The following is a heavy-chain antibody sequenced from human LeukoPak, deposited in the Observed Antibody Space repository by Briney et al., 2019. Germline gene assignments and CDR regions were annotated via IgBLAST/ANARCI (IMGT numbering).Heavy chain of an antibody. D-gene: IGHD2-15*01. Sequence: SETLSLTCAVYGGSFSGYYWSWIRQPPGKGLEWIGEINHGGSTNYNPSLKSRVTISVDTSKNQFSLKLSSVTAADTAVYYCARMDCSGGSCYRRSIGRVLDYWGQGTLVTVSS. V-gene: IGHV4-34*01. CDR3: ARMDCSGGSCYRRSIGRVLDY. CDR1: GGSFSGYY. CDR2: INHGGST. J-gene: IGHJ4*02.